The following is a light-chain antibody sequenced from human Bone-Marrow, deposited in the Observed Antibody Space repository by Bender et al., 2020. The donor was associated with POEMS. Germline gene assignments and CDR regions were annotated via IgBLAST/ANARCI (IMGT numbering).Light chain of an antibody. CDR1: NIGSKS. CDR3: QVWGSSSDHVV. J-gene: IGLJ2*01. CDR2: DDS. V-gene: IGLV3-21*02. Sequence: SYVVTQPPSVSVAPGQTARVTCGGDNIGSKSVHWYQQKPGRAPVLVVYDDSDRPSGIPERFSGSNSGNTATLTISGVEVGDEADYYCQVWGSSSDHVVFGGGTELSVL.